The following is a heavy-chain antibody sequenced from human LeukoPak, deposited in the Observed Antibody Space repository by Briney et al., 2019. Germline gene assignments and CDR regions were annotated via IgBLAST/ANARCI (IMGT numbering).Heavy chain of an antibody. CDR2: IKQDGSEK. J-gene: IGHJ3*02. D-gene: IGHD1/OR15-1a*01. Sequence: GGSLRLSCAASGFTFSSYAMSWVRQAPGKGLEWVANIKQDGSEKYYVDSVKGRFTISRDNAKNSLNLQMNSLRAEDTAVYYCAREAYNWNIDVFDIWGQGTLVTVSS. CDR1: GFTFSSYA. V-gene: IGHV3-7*01. CDR3: AREAYNWNIDVFDI.